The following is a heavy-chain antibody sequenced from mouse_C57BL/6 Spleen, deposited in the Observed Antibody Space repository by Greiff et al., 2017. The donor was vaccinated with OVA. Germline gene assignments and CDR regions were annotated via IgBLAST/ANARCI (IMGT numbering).Heavy chain of an antibody. Sequence: QVQLQQPGAELVKPGASVKMSCKASGYTFTSYWITWVKQRPGQGLEWIGDIYPGSGSTNYNEKFKSKATLTVDTSSSTAYMQLSSLTSEDSAVYCCAREGVITTVVADYWGQGTTLTVSS. D-gene: IGHD1-1*01. CDR3: AREGVITTVVADY. CDR2: IYPGSGST. J-gene: IGHJ2*01. CDR1: GYTFTSYW. V-gene: IGHV1-55*01.